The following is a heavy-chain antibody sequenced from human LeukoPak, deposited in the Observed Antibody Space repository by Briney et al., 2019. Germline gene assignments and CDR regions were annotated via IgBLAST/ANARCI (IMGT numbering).Heavy chain of an antibody. CDR3: SRSLDY. Sequence: GGSLRLPCVASGFPFTDYWMDWVRQAPGKGMEWLANINQDGSEQYFAASVKGRFTISRDNAKKSLYLQMYSLRADDTAIYYCSRSLDYLGQGALVTVS. V-gene: IGHV3-7*01. CDR1: GFPFTDYW. CDR2: INQDGSEQ. J-gene: IGHJ4*02.